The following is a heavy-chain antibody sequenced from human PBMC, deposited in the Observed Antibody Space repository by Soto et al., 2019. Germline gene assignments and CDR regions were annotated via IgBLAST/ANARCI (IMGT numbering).Heavy chain of an antibody. CDR1: GYTFTSYG. V-gene: IGHV1-18*01. Sequence: GASVKVSCKASGYTFTSYGISWVRQAPGQGLEWMGWISAYNGNTKYAQKLQGRVTMTTDTSASTAYMELSSLRSEDTAVYYCACSFTVPAAIGYWGQGTLVTVSS. CDR3: ACSFTVPAAIGY. CDR2: ISAYNGNT. J-gene: IGHJ4*02. D-gene: IGHD2-2*02.